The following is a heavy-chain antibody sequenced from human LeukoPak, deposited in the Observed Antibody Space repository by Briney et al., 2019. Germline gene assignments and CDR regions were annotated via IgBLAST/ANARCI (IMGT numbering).Heavy chain of an antibody. J-gene: IGHJ4*02. CDR2: ISGSGGST. V-gene: IGHV3-23*01. CDR3: AKDRGRSYYYDSSGYSDY. D-gene: IGHD3-22*01. CDR1: GFTFSSYA. Sequence: PGGSLRLSCAASGFTFSSYAMSWVRQAPGKGLEWVSAISGSGGSTYYADSVKGRFTISRDNSKNTLYLQMNSLRAEDTAVYYCAKDRGRSYYYDSSGYSDYWGQGTLVTVSS.